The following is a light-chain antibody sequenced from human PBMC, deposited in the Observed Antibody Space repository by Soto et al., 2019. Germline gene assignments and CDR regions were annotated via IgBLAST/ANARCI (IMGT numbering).Light chain of an antibody. Sequence: DIVLTQAPGTLSLSPGESATLSCRASQSVSSSQVAWYQQKPGQAPRLIIYGASSRATGIPDRFRGVGSETDFTLTISRLEPEDFAVYYCQQYDTAPHTFGQGTKLEIK. CDR2: GAS. J-gene: IGKJ2*01. CDR1: QSVSSSQ. CDR3: QQYDTAPHT. V-gene: IGKV3-20*01.